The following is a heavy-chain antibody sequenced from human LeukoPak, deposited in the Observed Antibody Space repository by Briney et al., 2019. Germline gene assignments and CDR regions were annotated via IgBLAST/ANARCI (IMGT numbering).Heavy chain of an antibody. J-gene: IGHJ3*02. CDR2: INPNSGGT. D-gene: IGHD1-26*01. CDR3: ARATPIVGTTKDAFDI. Sequence: ASVNFSCKASGYTFTGYYIHWVRQAPGQGLEWMAWINPNSGGTKYAQKFQGRVTMTRDTSISTAYMDLSSLRSDDTAVYYCARATPIVGTTKDAFDIWGQGTMVTVSS. CDR1: GYTFTGYY. V-gene: IGHV1-2*02.